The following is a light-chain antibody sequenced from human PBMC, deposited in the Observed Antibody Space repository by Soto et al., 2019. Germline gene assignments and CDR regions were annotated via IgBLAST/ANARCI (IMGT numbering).Light chain of an antibody. J-gene: IGLJ1*01. CDR3: CSSVGSYF. V-gene: IGLV2-23*02. CDR1: SSDVENYKL. Sequence: QSALTQPASVSGSPGPSVTISCTATSSDVENYKLVSWYQQHPGKAPKLIIYEVTKRPSGVSNRFSGSKSANTASLTISGLQPEDEAEYYCCSSVGSYFVGTGTKLTVL. CDR2: EVT.